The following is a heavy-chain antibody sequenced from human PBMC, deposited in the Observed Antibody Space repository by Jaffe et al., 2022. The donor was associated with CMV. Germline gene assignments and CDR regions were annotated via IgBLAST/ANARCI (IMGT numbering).Heavy chain of an antibody. D-gene: IGHD2-21*01. CDR1: GGSISSSSYY. V-gene: IGHV4-39*01. CDR2: IYYSGST. Sequence: QLQLQESGPGLVKPSETLSLTCTVSGGSISSSSYYWGWIRQPPGKGLEWIGSIYYSGSTYYNPSLKSRVTISVDTSKNQFSLKLSSVTAADTAVYYCARHLLRWSNGGPFDYWGQGTLVTVSS. CDR3: ARHLLRWSNGGPFDY. J-gene: IGHJ4*02.